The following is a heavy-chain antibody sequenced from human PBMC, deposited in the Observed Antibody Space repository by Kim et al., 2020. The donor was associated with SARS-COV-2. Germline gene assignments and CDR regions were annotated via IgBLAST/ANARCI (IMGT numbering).Heavy chain of an antibody. Sequence: GGSLRLSCAASGFTFSNYAISWVRQAPGKGLEWVSTISGSDGSTYYADSVRGRFTISRDNSKNTLYLQMNSLRAEDTAVYYCAKKFHYGSGSYLYYFDYWGQGTLVTGSS. J-gene: IGHJ4*02. CDR3: AKKFHYGSGSYLYYFDY. CDR1: GFTFSNYA. CDR2: ISGSDGST. V-gene: IGHV3-23*01. D-gene: IGHD3-10*01.